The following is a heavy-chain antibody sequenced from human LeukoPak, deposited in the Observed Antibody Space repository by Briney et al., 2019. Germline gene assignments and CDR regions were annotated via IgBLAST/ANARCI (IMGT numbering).Heavy chain of an antibody. CDR3: ATAGISKCSSTSCYESIFNYYYSYMAV. J-gene: IGHJ6*03. D-gene: IGHD2-2*01. V-gene: IGHV1-69-2*01. CDR2: VDPEDGET. Sequence: ASVKVSCKVSGYTFTDYYMHWVQQAPGKGLEWRGLVDPEDGETIYAEKFQGRVTITADTSTDTAYMELSSMRSEDTAVYYCATAGISKCSSTSCYESIFNYYYSYMAVWGKGTTVTVSS. CDR1: GYTFTDYY.